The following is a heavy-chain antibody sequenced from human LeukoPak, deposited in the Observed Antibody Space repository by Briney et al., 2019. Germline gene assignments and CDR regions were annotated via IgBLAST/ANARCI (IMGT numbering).Heavy chain of an antibody. D-gene: IGHD6-19*01. CDR1: GFTFSSYT. Sequence: GGSLRLSCAASGFTFSSYTMNWVRQAPGEGLEWVSSISSSSYIYFADSVKGRFTSSRDNAKNSLYLQMNSLRAEDTAVYYCARDRDGSGWHDYWGQGTLVTVSS. CDR2: ISSSSYI. J-gene: IGHJ4*02. V-gene: IGHV3-21*01. CDR3: ARDRDGSGWHDY.